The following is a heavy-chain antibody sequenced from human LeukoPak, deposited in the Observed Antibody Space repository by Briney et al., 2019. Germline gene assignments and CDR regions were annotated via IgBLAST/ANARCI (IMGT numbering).Heavy chain of an antibody. CDR3: ARDGSGDFWSGALDY. D-gene: IGHD3-3*01. CDR2: IAKDGSGQ. J-gene: IGHJ4*02. Sequence: PGGSLRLSCAASGFTFSSYWMGWVRQAPGKGLEWVANIAKDGSGQNYADSVEGRFTISRDNAKNSLYLQMNSLRAEDTAVYYCARDGSGDFWSGALDYWGQGTLVTVSS. CDR1: GFTFSSYW. V-gene: IGHV3-7*01.